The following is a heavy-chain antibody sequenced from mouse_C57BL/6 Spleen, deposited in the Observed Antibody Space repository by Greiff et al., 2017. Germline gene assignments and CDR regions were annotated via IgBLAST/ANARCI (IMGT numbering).Heavy chain of an antibody. CDR3: ARGRVYDYDGAWFAY. CDR1: GYTFTDYY. D-gene: IGHD2-4*01. CDR2: INPNNGGT. J-gene: IGHJ3*01. V-gene: IGHV1-26*01. Sequence: EVQLQQSGPELVKPGASVKISCKASGYTFTDYYMNWVKQSHGKSLEWIGDINPNNGGTSYNQKFKGKATLTVDKSSSTAYMELRSLTSEDSAVYDCARGRVYDYDGAWFAYRGHETLVTVSA.